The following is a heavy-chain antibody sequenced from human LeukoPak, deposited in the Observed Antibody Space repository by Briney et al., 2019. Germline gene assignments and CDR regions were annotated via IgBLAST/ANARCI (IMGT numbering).Heavy chain of an antibody. CDR3: ANVAGTSGYNLDY. Sequence: GGSLRLSCAVSGFTFSNYAMSWVRQAAGKGLHWVSAITGSGGGTSYADSVKGRFTISRDNSKNTLYLQMNSLRAEDTAVYYCANVAGTSGYNLDYWGQGTLVTVSS. CDR1: GFTFSNYA. CDR2: ITGSGGGT. D-gene: IGHD3-22*01. J-gene: IGHJ4*02. V-gene: IGHV3-23*01.